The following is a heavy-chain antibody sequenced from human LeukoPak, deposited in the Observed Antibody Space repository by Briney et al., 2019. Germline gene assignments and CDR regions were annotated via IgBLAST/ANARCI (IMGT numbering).Heavy chain of an antibody. CDR3: ARIPDVSGWPFDY. CDR2: IRYSGRT. V-gene: IGHV4-59*01. CDR1: DGSINSDF. J-gene: IGHJ4*02. Sequence: SETLSLTCTASDGSINSDFWTWIRQPPGKGLKWIGYIRYSGRTSYNPSLKSRVSISIDTSKNLFSLKLRSVTTADTAIYYCARIPDVSGWPFDYWGQGTLVTVSS. D-gene: IGHD6-19*01.